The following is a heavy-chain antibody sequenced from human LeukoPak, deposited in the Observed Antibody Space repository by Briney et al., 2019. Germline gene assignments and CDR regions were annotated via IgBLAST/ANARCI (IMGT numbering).Heavy chain of an antibody. V-gene: IGHV3-23*01. CDR1: GFTFSSYA. J-gene: IGHJ3*02. Sequence: GGSLRLSCAASGFTFSSYAMSWVRQAPGKGLEWVSAISGSGGSTYYADSVKGRFTISRDNSKNTLYLQMNSLRAEDTAVYYCAKAGGVLYDFWSGYSPSPFDIWGQGTMVTVSS. D-gene: IGHD3-3*01. CDR2: ISGSGGST. CDR3: AKAGGVLYDFWSGYSPSPFDI.